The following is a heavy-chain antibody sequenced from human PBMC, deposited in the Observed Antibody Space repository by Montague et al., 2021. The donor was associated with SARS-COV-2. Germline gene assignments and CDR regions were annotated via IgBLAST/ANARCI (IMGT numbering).Heavy chain of an antibody. CDR2: ISGSGTST. D-gene: IGHD1-26*01. CDR1: GFIFSSYA. CDR3: AKGGRGRGSYGAAGFDY. Sequence: SLRLSCAASGFIFSSYAMSWVRQAPGKGLEWVSTISGSGTSTSDADSVEGRFTTSRDNSKNTLYLQMNSLGAEDTALYYCAKGGRGRGSYGAAGFDYWGREPWLPSPQ. J-gene: IGHJ4*02. V-gene: IGHV3-23*01.